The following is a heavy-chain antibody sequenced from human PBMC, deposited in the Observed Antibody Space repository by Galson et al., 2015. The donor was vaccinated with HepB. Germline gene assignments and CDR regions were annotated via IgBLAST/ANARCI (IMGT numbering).Heavy chain of an antibody. D-gene: IGHD2-21*01. CDR2: INCQSGGT. CDR3: VRDPATIIADLDY. CDR1: GYRFNDFY. J-gene: IGHJ4*02. Sequence: SVKVSCKASGYRFNDFYIHWVRQAPGQRLEWMGWINCQSGGTNYAQKFQGRVTMTRDTSITTAYMDLSSLKSDDTAIYYCVRDPATIIADLDYWGQGTLVTVSS. V-gene: IGHV1-2*02.